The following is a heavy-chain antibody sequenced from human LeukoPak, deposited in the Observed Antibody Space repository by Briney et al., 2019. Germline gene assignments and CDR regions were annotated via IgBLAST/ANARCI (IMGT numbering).Heavy chain of an antibody. Sequence: GGSLRLSCAASGFTFSSYNMNWVRQAPGKGLEWVSSISSSSSYIYYADSVKGRFTISRDNAKNSLYLQMNSLRAEDTAVYYCARDITSDTAMVTDLDYWGQGTLVTVSS. CDR1: GFTFSSYN. CDR2: ISSSSSYI. J-gene: IGHJ4*02. D-gene: IGHD5-18*01. V-gene: IGHV3-21*01. CDR3: ARDITSDTAMVTDLDY.